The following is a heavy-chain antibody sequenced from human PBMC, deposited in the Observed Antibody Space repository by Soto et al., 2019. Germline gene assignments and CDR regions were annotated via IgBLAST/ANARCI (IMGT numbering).Heavy chain of an antibody. V-gene: IGHV5-51*01. D-gene: IGHD3-10*01. CDR1: GYSFTSYW. CDR3: ARGAMVRGVIKYYYYYGMDV. Sequence: PGESLKISCKGSGYSFTSYWIGWVRQMPGKGLEWMGIIYPGDSDTRYSPSFQGQVTISADKSISTAYLQWSSLKASDTAMYYCARGAMVRGVIKYYYYYGMDVWGKGTTVTVSS. J-gene: IGHJ6*04. CDR2: IYPGDSDT.